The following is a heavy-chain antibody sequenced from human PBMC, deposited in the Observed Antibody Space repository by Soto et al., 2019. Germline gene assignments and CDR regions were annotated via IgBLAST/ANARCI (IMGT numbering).Heavy chain of an antibody. D-gene: IGHD3-16*01. Sequence: PSETLSLTCTVSGGSVSSGSYYWGWIRQPPGKGLEWIGYIYYSGSTNYNPSLKSRVTISVDTSKKQFSLKLSSVTAADTAVYYCARAFGHRPPRSSDPPGPAPRLTLAS. CDR2: IYYSGST. CDR3: ARAFGHRPPRSSDP. J-gene: IGHJ5*02. V-gene: IGHV4-61*01. CDR1: GGSVSSGSYY.